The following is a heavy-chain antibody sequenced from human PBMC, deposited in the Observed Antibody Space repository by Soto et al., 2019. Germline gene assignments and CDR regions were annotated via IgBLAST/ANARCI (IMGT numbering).Heavy chain of an antibody. CDR1: GGTFSSYA. J-gene: IGHJ3*02. D-gene: IGHD2-15*01. CDR2: IIPIFGTA. CDR3: ARDRYCSGGSCYSSDAFDI. V-gene: IGHV1-69*13. Sequence: SVKVSCKASGGTFSSYAISWVRQAPGQGLEWMGGIIPIFGTANYAQKFQGRVTITADESTSTAYMELSSLRSEDTAVYYCARDRYCSGGSCYSSDAFDIWGQGTMVTVSS.